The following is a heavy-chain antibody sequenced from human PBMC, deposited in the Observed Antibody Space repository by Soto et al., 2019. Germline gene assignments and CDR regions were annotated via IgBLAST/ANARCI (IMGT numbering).Heavy chain of an antibody. Sequence: SVKVSCKASGGTFSSYALSWVRQAPGQGLEWMGGIIPIFGTANYAQKFQGRVTITADESTSTAYMELSSLRSEDTAVYYCARVSSSSWYSYYGMDVWGQGTTVTVSS. D-gene: IGHD6-13*01. CDR2: IIPIFGTA. J-gene: IGHJ6*02. CDR3: ARVSSSSWYSYYGMDV. V-gene: IGHV1-69*13. CDR1: GGTFSSYA.